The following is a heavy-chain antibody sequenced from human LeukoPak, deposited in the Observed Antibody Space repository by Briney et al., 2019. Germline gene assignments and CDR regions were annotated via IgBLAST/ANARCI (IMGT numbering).Heavy chain of an antibody. CDR3: ARDVWTGVAVSDY. CDR1: GFTFNSYW. CDR2: IKEDGSIQ. D-gene: IGHD6-19*01. V-gene: IGHV3-7*01. J-gene: IGHJ4*02. Sequence: GGSLRLSCVASGFTFNSYWMTWVRQAPGKGLEWLANIKEDGSIQYYLDSVRGRFTISRDNAKTSVYLQLNSLRADDTAVYYCARDVWTGVAVSDYWGQGTLVTVSS.